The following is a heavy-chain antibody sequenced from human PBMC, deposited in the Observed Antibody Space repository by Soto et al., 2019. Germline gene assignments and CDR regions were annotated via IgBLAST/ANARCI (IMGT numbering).Heavy chain of an antibody. D-gene: IGHD4-17*01. CDR2: IYYSGST. Sequence: SETLSLTCTVSGGSISSSSYYWGWIRQPPGKGLEWIGSIYYSGSTYYNPSLKSRVTISVDTSKNQFSLKLSSVTAADTAVYYCATPLHDYGDYEGYYGMDVRGQGTTVTVSS. CDR1: GGSISSSSYY. J-gene: IGHJ6*02. V-gene: IGHV4-39*01. CDR3: ATPLHDYGDYEGYYGMDV.